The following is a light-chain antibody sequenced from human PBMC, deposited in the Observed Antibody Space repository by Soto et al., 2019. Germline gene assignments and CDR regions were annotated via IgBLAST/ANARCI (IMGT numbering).Light chain of an antibody. Sequence: EIVMTQSPATLSVSPGERATLSCRASQSVSSNLAWYQQNPGQAPRLLIYGASTRATGIPGRFSGSGSGTEFTLTITGLQSEDFAVYYCQQHNNWPRTFGQGTKVEIK. CDR2: GAS. CDR3: QQHNNWPRT. V-gene: IGKV3-15*01. J-gene: IGKJ1*01. CDR1: QSVSSN.